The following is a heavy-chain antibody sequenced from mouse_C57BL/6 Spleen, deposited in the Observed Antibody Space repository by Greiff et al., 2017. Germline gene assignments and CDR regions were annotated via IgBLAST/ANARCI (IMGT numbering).Heavy chain of an antibody. D-gene: IGHD2-3*01. CDR2: INPYNGGT. CDR3: ARKDYDGYEGRMDD. V-gene: IGHV1-19*01. CDR1: GYTFTDYY. J-gene: IGHJ4*01. Sequence: EVQLQQSGPVLVKPGASVKMSCKASGYTFTDYYMNWVKQSHGKSLEWIGVINPYNGGTSYNQKFKGKATLTVDKSSSTAYMELNRLTSEDSAVYYCARKDYDGYEGRMDDWGQGTSVTVSS.